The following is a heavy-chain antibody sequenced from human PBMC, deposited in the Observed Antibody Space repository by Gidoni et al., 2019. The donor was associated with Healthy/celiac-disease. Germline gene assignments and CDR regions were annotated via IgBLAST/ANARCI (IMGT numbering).Heavy chain of an antibody. CDR1: GFTFSSYS. CDR3: ARDQDGDFWSGYSKYYFDY. D-gene: IGHD3-3*01. Sequence: EVQLVESGGGLVKPGGSLRLSCAASGFTFSSYSMNWVRKAPGKGLEWVSSISSRSSYRYYPDSVKGRCTSSRDNAKNSLYLQMNSRRAEDTAVYYCARDQDGDFWSGYSKYYFDYWGQGTLVTVSS. J-gene: IGHJ4*02. V-gene: IGHV3-21*01. CDR2: ISSRSSYR.